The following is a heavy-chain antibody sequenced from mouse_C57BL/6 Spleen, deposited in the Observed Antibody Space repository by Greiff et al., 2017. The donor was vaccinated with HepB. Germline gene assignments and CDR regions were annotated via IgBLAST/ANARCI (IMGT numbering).Heavy chain of an antibody. Sequence: QVQLQQPGAELVRPGSSVKLSCKASGYTFTSYWMDWVKQRPGQGLEWIGNIYPSDSETHYNQKFKDKATLTVDKSSSTAYMQLSSLTSEDSAVYYCARGDGNYGVDYWGQGTTLTVSS. CDR3: ARGDGNYGVDY. CDR1: GYTFTSYW. CDR2: IYPSDSET. V-gene: IGHV1-61*01. J-gene: IGHJ2*01. D-gene: IGHD2-1*01.